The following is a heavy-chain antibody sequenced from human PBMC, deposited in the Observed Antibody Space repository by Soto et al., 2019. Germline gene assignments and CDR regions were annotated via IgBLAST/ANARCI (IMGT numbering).Heavy chain of an antibody. CDR1: GGSISSSSYY. CDR3: ARHLLGYCSSTSCYGFWYFDY. CDR2: IYYSGST. D-gene: IGHD2-2*01. Sequence: SETLSLTCTVSGGSISSSSYYWGWIRQPPGKGLEWIGSIYYSGSTYYNPSLKSRVTISVDTSKNQFSLKLSSVTAADTAVYYCARHLLGYCSSTSCYGFWYFDYWGQGTLVTVSS. V-gene: IGHV4-39*01. J-gene: IGHJ4*02.